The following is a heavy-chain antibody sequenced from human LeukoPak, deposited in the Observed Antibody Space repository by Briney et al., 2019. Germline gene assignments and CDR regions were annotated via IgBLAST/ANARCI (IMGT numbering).Heavy chain of an antibody. D-gene: IGHD6-13*01. CDR1: GYTFTSYD. CDR2: MNPNSGNT. CDR3: ATVGYSSSWYYFDY. J-gene: IGHJ4*02. Sequence: GASVKVSCKASGYTFTSYDINWVRQATGQGLEWMGWMNPNSGNTGYAQKFQGRVTITRNTSISTAYMELSSLRSEDTAVYYCATVGYSSSWYYFDYWGQGTLVTVSS. V-gene: IGHV1-8*03.